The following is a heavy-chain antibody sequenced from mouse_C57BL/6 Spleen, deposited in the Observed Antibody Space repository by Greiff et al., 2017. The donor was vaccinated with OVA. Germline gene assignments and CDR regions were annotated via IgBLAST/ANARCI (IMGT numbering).Heavy chain of an antibody. V-gene: IGHV1-61*01. D-gene: IGHD4-1*01. CDR3: ARGEEGTGKD. J-gene: IGHJ2*01. Sequence: QVQLKQPGAELVRPGSSVKLSCKASGYTFTSYWMDWVKQRPGQGLEWIGNIYPSDSETQYNQKFKDKATLTVDKASSTAYMQLSSLTSEDAAVYYCARGEEGTGKDWGQGTTLTVSS. CDR2: IYPSDSET. CDR1: GYTFTSYW.